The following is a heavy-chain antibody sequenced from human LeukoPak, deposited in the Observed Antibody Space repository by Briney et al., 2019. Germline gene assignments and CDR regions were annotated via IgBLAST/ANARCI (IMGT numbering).Heavy chain of an antibody. J-gene: IGHJ4*02. CDR2: TSGSGCST. CDR3: ASFPTSSSCYVRNSSNCY. Sequence: GGSLRLFCAACGFTFSSYGMSWVRQAPGRGLEGVSATSGSGCSTYYADFVKVRITISRDNSKNTLYLQMNSQSAEDTSVYDRASFPTSSSCYVRNSSNCYWGQGTPVTVSP. V-gene: IGHV3-23*01. CDR1: GFTFSSYG. D-gene: IGHD6-13*01.